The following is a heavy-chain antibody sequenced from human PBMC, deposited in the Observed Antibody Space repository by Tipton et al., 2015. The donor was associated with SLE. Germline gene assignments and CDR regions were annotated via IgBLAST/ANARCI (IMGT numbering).Heavy chain of an antibody. Sequence: SLRLSCAASGFTFSSYAMSWVRQAPGKGLEWVSAISGSGGSTYYADSVKGRFTISRDNSKNTLYLQMNSLRAEDTAVYYCAKDWGRRGGTYLFDYWGQGTLVTVSS. V-gene: IGHV3-23*01. J-gene: IGHJ4*02. CDR2: ISGSGGST. D-gene: IGHD1-26*01. CDR3: AKDWGRRGGTYLFDY. CDR1: GFTFSSYA.